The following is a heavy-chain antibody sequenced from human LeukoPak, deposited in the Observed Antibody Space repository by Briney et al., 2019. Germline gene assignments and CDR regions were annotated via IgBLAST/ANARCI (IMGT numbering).Heavy chain of an antibody. J-gene: IGHJ4*02. V-gene: IGHV1-69*06. D-gene: IGHD6-13*01. CDR1: GGTFSSYA. CDR3: ARDQGPVAAAGLDY. Sequence: SVNVSCKASGGTFSSYAISWLRQAPGQGLEWMGGIIPIFGTANYAQKFQGRVTITADKSTSTAYMELSSLRSEDTAVYYCARDQGPVAAAGLDYWGQGTLVTVSS. CDR2: IIPIFGTA.